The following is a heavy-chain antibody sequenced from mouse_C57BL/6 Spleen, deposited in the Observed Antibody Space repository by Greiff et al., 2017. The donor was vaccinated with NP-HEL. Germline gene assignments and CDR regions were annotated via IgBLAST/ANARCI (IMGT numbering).Heavy chain of an antibody. J-gene: IGHJ2*01. D-gene: IGHD1-2*01. CDR1: GFSFNTYA. CDR2: IRSKSNNYAT. V-gene: IGHV10-1*01. Sequence: GGGLVQPKGSLKLSCAASGFSFNTYAMNWVRQAPGKGLEWVARIRSKSNNYATYYADSVKDRFTISSDDSESMLYLQMNNLKTEDTAMYYCVGGATAPDYWGQGTTLTVSS. CDR3: VGGATAPDY.